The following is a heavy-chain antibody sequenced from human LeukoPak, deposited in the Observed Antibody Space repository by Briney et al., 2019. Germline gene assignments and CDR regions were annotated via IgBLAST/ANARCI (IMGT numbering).Heavy chain of an antibody. CDR2: ISSSGSTI. Sequence: GGSLRLSCAASGFTFSSYEMNWVRQAPGQGLEWVSYISSSGSTIYYADSVKGRFTISRDNAKNSLYLQMNSLRAEDTAVYYCARVVSSGWYYFDYWGQGTLVTVSS. D-gene: IGHD6-19*01. CDR3: ARVVSSGWYYFDY. CDR1: GFTFSSYE. V-gene: IGHV3-48*03. J-gene: IGHJ4*02.